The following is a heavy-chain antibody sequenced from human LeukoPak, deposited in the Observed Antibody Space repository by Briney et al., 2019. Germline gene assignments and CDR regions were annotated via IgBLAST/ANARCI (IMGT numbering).Heavy chain of an antibody. CDR2: INHSGNT. V-gene: IGHV4-34*01. J-gene: IGHJ6*04. Sequence: SETLSLTCAVYGGSFSGYYWSRIRQPPGKGLEWIGEINHSGNTNYNPSLKSRVTISVDTSRNQFSLKLSSVTAADTAVYYCATRRGRYGMDVWGKGTTVTVSS. CDR3: ATRRGRYGMDV. CDR1: GGSFSGYY.